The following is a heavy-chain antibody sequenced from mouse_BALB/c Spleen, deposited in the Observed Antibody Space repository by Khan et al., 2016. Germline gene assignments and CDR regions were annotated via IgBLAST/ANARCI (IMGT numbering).Heavy chain of an antibody. CDR1: GYTFTSSW. J-gene: IGHJ4*01. V-gene: IGHV1-7*01. CDR2: INPSTGYT. Sequence: QVQLKQSGAELAKPGASVKMSCKASGYTFTSSWMHWVKQRPGQGLEWIGYINPSTGYTEYNQKLKDKATLTEDKSSSTAYMQLSSLTSEDLAVYDCERVGGDYAIDYWGQGTSVTVSS. CDR3: ERVGGDYAIDY.